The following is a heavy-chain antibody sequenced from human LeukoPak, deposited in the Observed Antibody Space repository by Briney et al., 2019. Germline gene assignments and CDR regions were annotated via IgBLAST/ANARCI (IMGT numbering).Heavy chain of an antibody. J-gene: IGHJ6*02. CDR2: IYTSGST. CDR1: GGSISSYY. V-gene: IGHV4-4*07. D-gene: IGHD2-2*01. CDR3: ARGADIVVVPAATPAPNGMDV. Sequence: PSETLSLTCTVSGGSISSYYWSWIRQPAGKGLEWIGRIYTSGSTNYNPSLKSRVTMSVDTSKNQISLKLSSVTAADTAVYYCARGADIVVVPAATPAPNGMDVWGQGTTVTVSS.